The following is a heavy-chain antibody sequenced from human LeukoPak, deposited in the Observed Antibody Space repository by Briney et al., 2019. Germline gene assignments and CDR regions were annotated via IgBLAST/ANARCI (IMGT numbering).Heavy chain of an antibody. J-gene: IGHJ5*02. Sequence: GGSLRLSCAASGFTVSDNYMSWVRQAPGKGLEWVSVMYSRGDTYYANSVKGRFTFSRDISKSTLYLQMNGLRTEDTAMYYCARDAPQVPAAGVLASWGQGTLVTVSS. CDR1: GFTVSDNY. D-gene: IGHD6-13*01. V-gene: IGHV3-53*01. CDR3: ARDAPQVPAAGVLAS. CDR2: MYSRGDT.